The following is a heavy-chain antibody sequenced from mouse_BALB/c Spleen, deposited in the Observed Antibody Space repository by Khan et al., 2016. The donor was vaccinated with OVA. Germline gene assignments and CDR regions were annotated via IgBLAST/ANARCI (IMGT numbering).Heavy chain of an antibody. Sequence: QVQLKQSGPGLVQPSQSLSITCTVSGFSLTNYGVHWVRQSPGKGLEWLGVIWRGGSTDYNAAFMSRLYITKDNSKSQVYFKMNSLKPDDTATYYCATNQAVYAMDYWGQGTSVTVSS. CDR2: IWRGGST. D-gene: IGHD3-3*01. J-gene: IGHJ4*01. V-gene: IGHV2-5*01. CDR1: GFSLTNYG. CDR3: ATNQAVYAMDY.